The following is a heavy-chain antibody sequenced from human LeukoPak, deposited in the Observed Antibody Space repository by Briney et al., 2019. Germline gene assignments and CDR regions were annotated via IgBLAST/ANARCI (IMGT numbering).Heavy chain of an antibody. CDR1: GFTFSDYY. J-gene: IGHJ3*02. D-gene: IGHD3-22*01. Sequence: GGSLRLSCAASGFTFSDYYMSWIRQAPGRGLEWVSYISSSGSTIYYADSVKGRFTISRDNAKNSLYLQMNSLRAEDTAVYYCARDRDPGYNDSSGYRRVNAFDIWGQGTMVTVSS. CDR3: ARDRDPGYNDSSGYRRVNAFDI. V-gene: IGHV3-11*04. CDR2: ISSSGSTI.